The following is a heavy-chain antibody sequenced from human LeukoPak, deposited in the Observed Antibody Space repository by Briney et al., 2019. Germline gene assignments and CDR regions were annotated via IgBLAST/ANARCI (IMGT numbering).Heavy chain of an antibody. D-gene: IGHD3-3*01. CDR1: GFTFSSYG. J-gene: IGHJ6*02. CDR3: ARDLRFLGGMDV. V-gene: IGHV3-53*01. CDR2: IYSGDST. Sequence: PGGSLRLSCAASGFTFSSYGMHWVRQAPGKGLEWVSIIYSGDSTYYADSVKGRFTISRDNSKNTLYLQMSSLRAEDTAVYYCARDLRFLGGMDVWGQGTTVTVS.